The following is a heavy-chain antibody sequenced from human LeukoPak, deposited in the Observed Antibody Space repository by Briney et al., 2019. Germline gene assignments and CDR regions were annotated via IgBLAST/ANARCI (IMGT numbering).Heavy chain of an antibody. V-gene: IGHV4-34*01. Sequence: SETLSLTCAVYGGSFSGYYWSWIRQPPGKGLEWLGEINHSGSTNYNPSLKSRVTISVDTSKNQFSLKLSSVTAADTAVYYCARFESGYYENWFDPWGQGTLVTVSS. CDR2: INHSGST. D-gene: IGHD3-22*01. CDR3: ARFESGYYENWFDP. CDR1: GGSFSGYY. J-gene: IGHJ5*02.